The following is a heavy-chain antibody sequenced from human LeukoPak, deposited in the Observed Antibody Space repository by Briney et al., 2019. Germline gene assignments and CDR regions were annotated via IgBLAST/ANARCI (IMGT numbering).Heavy chain of an antibody. CDR3: ARDSDWQIDY. Sequence: ASVKVSCKASGYTFSSHGLNWVRQAPGQGVEWMGWISGYSGSTNYAQKFQGRVTVTPDTSTNTVYMELGSLTSDDTAVYYCARDSDWQIDYWGQGTLVTVSS. J-gene: IGHJ4*02. D-gene: IGHD6-19*01. CDR1: GYTFSSHG. CDR2: ISGYSGST. V-gene: IGHV1-18*01.